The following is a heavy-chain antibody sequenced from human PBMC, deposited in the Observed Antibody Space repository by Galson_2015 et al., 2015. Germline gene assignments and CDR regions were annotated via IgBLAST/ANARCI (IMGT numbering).Heavy chain of an antibody. J-gene: IGHJ4*02. CDR3: ARDPLWDRTVGFDY. Sequence: SLRLSCAASGFTFSSDWMHWVRQAPGKGLVWVSRINSDGTDKTYADSVKGRFNISRDNAKNTLYLQMNSLRAEDTAVYYCARDPLWDRTVGFDYWGQGTLVTVSS. CDR2: INSDGTDK. CDR1: GFTFSSDW. V-gene: IGHV3-74*01. D-gene: IGHD3-16*01.